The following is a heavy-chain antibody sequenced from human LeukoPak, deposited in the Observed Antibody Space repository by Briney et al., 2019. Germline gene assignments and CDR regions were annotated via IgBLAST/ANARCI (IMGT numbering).Heavy chain of an antibody. CDR3: ARQGQGDALDI. V-gene: IGHV4-39*01. CDR1: GGSISSSSYY. Sequence: PSETLSLTCTVTGGSISSSSYYWGWIRQPPGKGLEWIGSIYYSGSTYYNPSLKSRVTTSVATSKNQFSLKLSSVTAADTAVYYWARQGQGDALDIWGQGTMITVSS. CDR2: IYYSGST. J-gene: IGHJ3*02.